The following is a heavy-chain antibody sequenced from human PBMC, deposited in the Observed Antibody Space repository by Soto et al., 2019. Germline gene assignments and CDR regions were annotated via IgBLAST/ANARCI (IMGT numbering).Heavy chain of an antibody. Sequence: TLSLTCAVSGGSISSGGYSWSWIRQPPGKGLEWIGYIYHSGSTYYNPSLKSRVTISVDRSKNQFSLKLSSVTAADTAVYYCARASSGYSPVDYWGQGTLVTVSS. CDR1: GGSISSGGYS. D-gene: IGHD3-22*01. J-gene: IGHJ4*02. V-gene: IGHV4-30-2*01. CDR2: IYHSGST. CDR3: ARASSGYSPVDY.